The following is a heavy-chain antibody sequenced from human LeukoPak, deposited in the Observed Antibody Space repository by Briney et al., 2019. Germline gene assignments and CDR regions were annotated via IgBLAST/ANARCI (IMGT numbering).Heavy chain of an antibody. J-gene: IGHJ4*02. V-gene: IGHV4-34*01. CDR3: ARKGGPLTLAHYFDY. Sequence: SETLSLTCAVYGGSFSGYYWSWIRQPPGKGLEWIGEINHSGSTNYNPSLKSRVTISVDTSKNQFSLKLSSVTAADTAVYYCARKGGPLTLAHYFDYWGQGTLVTVSS. CDR1: GGSFSGYY. CDR2: INHSGST. D-gene: IGHD2-15*01.